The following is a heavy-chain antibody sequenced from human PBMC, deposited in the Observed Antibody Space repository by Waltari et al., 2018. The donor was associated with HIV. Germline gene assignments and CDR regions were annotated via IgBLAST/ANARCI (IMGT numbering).Heavy chain of an antibody. D-gene: IGHD3-22*01. V-gene: IGHV3-49*04. J-gene: IGHJ4*02. CDR2: IRTKTYGGTT. CDR3: SRQHDSSGYYTRGLFYFDY. Sequence: EVQLVESGGTLVQPGRSLRLSCSSSGFTFGDFAIIWVRQAPGKGLEGVGLIRTKTYGGTTEYAASVKGRFTISRDDSRSIAYLQMNSLKTADTAVYFCSRQHDSSGYYTRGLFYFDYWGQGNLVTVSS. CDR1: GFTFGDFA.